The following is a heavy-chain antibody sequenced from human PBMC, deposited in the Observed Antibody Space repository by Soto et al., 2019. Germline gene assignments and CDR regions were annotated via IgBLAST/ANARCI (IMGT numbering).Heavy chain of an antibody. Sequence: EVQLVETGGGLIQPGGSLRLSCLASGFSVTTNYIIWVRQPPGKGLEWVSTTFTGGSTHYADSVKGRFSISRDNSKNTVYLQTNNLRVEDTAVYYCAKKPPSSIQGWAFGMDVWGQGTTVSVSS. CDR1: GFSVTTNY. J-gene: IGHJ6*02. CDR2: TFTGGST. V-gene: IGHV3-53*02. D-gene: IGHD1-26*01. CDR3: AKKPPSSIQGWAFGMDV.